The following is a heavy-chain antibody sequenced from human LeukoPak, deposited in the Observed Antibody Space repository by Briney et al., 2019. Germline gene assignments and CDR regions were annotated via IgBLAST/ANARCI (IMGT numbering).Heavy chain of an antibody. CDR1: GFTFSSYG. CDR2: ISYDGSNK. V-gene: IGHV3-30*18. Sequence: PGRSLRLSCAASGFTFSSYGMHWVRQAPGKGLEWVAVISYDGSNKYYADSVKGRFTISRDNSKNTLYLQMNSLRAEDTAVYYCAKDPITLAVAGLRPNYFDYWSQGTLVTVSS. CDR3: AKDPITLAVAGLRPNYFDY. J-gene: IGHJ4*02. D-gene: IGHD6-19*01.